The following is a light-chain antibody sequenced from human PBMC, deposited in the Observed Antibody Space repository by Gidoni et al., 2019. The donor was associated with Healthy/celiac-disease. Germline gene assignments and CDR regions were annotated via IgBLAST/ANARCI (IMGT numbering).Light chain of an antibody. Sequence: IQMTQSPFPLSASVGDRVTITCLASQDISNYLNWYQQKPGKAPKLLIYDASNLETGVPSRFSGSGSGTDFTFTISSLQPEDIATYYCQQYDNLPRTFGQGTKVEIK. V-gene: IGKV1-33*01. CDR1: QDISNY. CDR2: DAS. J-gene: IGKJ1*01. CDR3: QQYDNLPRT.